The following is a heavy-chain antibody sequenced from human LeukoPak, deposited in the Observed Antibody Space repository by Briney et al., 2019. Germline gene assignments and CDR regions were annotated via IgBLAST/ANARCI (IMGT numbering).Heavy chain of an antibody. V-gene: IGHV4-59*01. CDR2: IYYSGST. CDR1: GGSISSYY. Sequence: SETLSLTCTVSGGSISSYYWSWIRQPPGKGLEWIGYIYYSGSTNYNPSLKSRVTISVDTSKNQFSLKPSSVTAADTAVYYCARDGSSYGYLYYMDVWGKGTTVTVSS. D-gene: IGHD5-18*01. CDR3: ARDGSSYGYLYYMDV. J-gene: IGHJ6*03.